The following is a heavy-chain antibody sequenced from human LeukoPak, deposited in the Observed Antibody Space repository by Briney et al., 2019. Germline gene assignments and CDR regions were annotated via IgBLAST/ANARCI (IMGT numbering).Heavy chain of an antibody. CDR2: ISGSGGST. J-gene: IGHJ3*02. CDR1: GFTFSSYA. V-gene: IGHV3-23*01. Sequence: PGGSLRLSCAASGFTFSSYAMSGVRQAPGKGLEWVSSISGSGGSTYFADSVKGRFTISRDNSKNTLYLQMNSLRAEDTAVYYCAKDYSSGWYDAFDIWGQGTVVTVSS. D-gene: IGHD6-19*01. CDR3: AKDYSSGWYDAFDI.